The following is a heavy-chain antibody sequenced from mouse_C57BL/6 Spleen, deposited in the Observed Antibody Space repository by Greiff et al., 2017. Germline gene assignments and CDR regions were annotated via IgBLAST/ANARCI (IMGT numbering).Heavy chain of an antibody. CDR2: ISYDGSN. CDR3: ARGMSKWGAMDY. Sequence: EVQRVESGPGLVKPSQSLSLTCSVTGYSITSGYYWNWIRQFPGNKLEWMGDISYDGSNNYNPSLKNRISITRDTSKNQFYLKLNSVTTEDTATYYCARGMSKWGAMDYWGQGTSVTVSS. V-gene: IGHV3-6*01. CDR1: GYSITSGYY. D-gene: IGHD1-3*01. J-gene: IGHJ4*01.